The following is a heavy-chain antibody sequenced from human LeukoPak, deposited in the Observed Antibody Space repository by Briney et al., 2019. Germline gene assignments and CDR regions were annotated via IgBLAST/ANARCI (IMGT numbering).Heavy chain of an antibody. D-gene: IGHD2-15*01. CDR2: IKSKTDGGTT. V-gene: IGHV3-15*01. CDR3: TTDLVVVAAHDFDY. Sequence: PGGSLRLSCAASGFTFSNAWMNWVRQAPGKGLEWVGRIKSKTDGGTTDYAAPVRGRFTISRDDSKNTLYLQMNSLKTEDTAVYYCTTDLVVVAAHDFDYWGQGTLVTVSS. J-gene: IGHJ4*02. CDR1: GFTFSNAW.